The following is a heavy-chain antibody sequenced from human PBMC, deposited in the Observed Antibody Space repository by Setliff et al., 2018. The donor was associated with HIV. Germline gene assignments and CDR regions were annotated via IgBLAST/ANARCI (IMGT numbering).Heavy chain of an antibody. V-gene: IGHV3-15*01. CDR1: GFSFRNAW. J-gene: IGHJ4*02. CDR2: IKSNTEGGTT. CDR3: TNWGSGSLSDC. Sequence: GGSLRLSCAASGFSFRNAWMSWVRQAPGKGLEWVGRIKSNTEGGTTDYAAPVKGRFTISRDDSENTLYLQMNSLKTENTGVYYCTNWGSGSLSDCWGQGTLVTVSS. D-gene: IGHD1-26*01.